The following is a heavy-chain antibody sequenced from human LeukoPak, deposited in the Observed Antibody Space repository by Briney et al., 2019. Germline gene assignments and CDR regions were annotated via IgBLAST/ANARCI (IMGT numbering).Heavy chain of an antibody. V-gene: IGHV1-2*02. CDR3: ARDLTFHYTLKTYMDV. D-gene: IGHD2-2*02. Sequence: ASVKVSCKASGYTFTNYYIHWVRQAPGQGLEWMGWFNPSSGGSNYAQKFQGRVTMTRDTSISTAYMELSRLISDDTAVYYCARDLTFHYTLKTYMDVWGKGTTVTISS. CDR2: FNPSSGGS. CDR1: GYTFTNYY. J-gene: IGHJ6*03.